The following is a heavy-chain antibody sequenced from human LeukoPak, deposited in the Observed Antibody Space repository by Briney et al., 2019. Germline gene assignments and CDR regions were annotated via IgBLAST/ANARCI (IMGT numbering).Heavy chain of an antibody. J-gene: IGHJ6*03. CDR2: IIPIFGTA. V-gene: IGHV1-69*01. CDR3: ARSMAAAGMYYYYYYMDV. CDR1: GGTFSSYA. D-gene: IGHD6-13*01. Sequence: GSSVKVSCKASGGTFSSYAISWVRQAPGQGLEWMGGIIPIFGTANYAQKFQGRVTITADESTSTAYMELSSLRSEDTAVYYCARSMAAAGMYYYYYYMDVWGKGTTVTISS.